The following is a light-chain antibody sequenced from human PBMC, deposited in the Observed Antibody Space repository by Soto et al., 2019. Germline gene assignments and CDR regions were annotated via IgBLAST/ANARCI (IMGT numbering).Light chain of an antibody. CDR3: QQRSNSYT. J-gene: IGKJ2*01. CDR2: DAS. V-gene: IGKV3-11*01. CDR1: QSVSSY. Sequence: EIVLTQSPATLSLSPGERATLSCRASQSVSSYLAWYQQKPGQAPRLLIYDASNRATGIPARFSGSVSGTDFTLTISSLAPEDFAVYYCQQRSNSYTFGQGTKLEIK.